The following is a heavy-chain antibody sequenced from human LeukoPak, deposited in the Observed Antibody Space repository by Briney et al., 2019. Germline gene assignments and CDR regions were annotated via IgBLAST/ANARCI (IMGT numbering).Heavy chain of an antibody. V-gene: IGHV1-2*02. D-gene: IGHD5-18*01. CDR2: INPNSGVT. Sequence: ASVKVSCKASGYTFTGYYMHWVRQAPGQGLEWRGWINPNSGVTNYAQKFQGRVTMTRDTSISTAYMELNRLTSDDTADYYCARGLGYSYGYESDYWGQGTLVTVSS. CDR1: GYTFTGYY. J-gene: IGHJ4*02. CDR3: ARGLGYSYGYESDY.